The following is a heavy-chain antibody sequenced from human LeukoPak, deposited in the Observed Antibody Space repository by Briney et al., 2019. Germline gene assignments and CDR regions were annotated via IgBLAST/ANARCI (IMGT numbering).Heavy chain of an antibody. CDR1: GFTFSSYA. J-gene: IGHJ4*02. Sequence: GGSLRLFCAASGFTFSSYAMSWVRQAPGKGLEGVSAISGSGGSTYYADSVKGRFTISRDNSKNTLYPQMNSLRAEDTAVYYCAVVPRRSYGSGSYFPDYWGQGTLVTVSS. V-gene: IGHV3-23*01. CDR2: ISGSGGST. CDR3: AVVPRRSYGSGSYFPDY. D-gene: IGHD3-10*01.